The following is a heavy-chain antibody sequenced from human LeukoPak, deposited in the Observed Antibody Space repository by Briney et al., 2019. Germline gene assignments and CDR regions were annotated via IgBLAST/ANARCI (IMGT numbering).Heavy chain of an antibody. Sequence: GGSLRLSCAASGFTFSSYWMSWVRQAPGKGLEWVANIKQDGSEKYYVDSVKGRFTISRDNAKNSLYLQMNSLRAEDIAVYYCARGIGSSMSPKYYYYYYYMDVWGKGTTVTISS. J-gene: IGHJ6*03. CDR1: GFTFSSYW. D-gene: IGHD2-2*01. CDR2: IKQDGSEK. V-gene: IGHV3-7*01. CDR3: ARGIGSSMSPKYYYYYYYMDV.